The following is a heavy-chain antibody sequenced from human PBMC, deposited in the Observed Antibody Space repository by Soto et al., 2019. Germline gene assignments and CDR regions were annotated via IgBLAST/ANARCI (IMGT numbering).Heavy chain of an antibody. CDR3: ARELKGEIENYSMDV. J-gene: IGHJ6*02. D-gene: IGHD3-16*01. CDR1: GGSISSYY. V-gene: IGHV4-59*01. Sequence: PSETLSLTCTVSGGSISSYYWSWSRQPPGKGLEWIGYIYYSGRTNYNPSLKSRVTISVDTSKNQCPLKLRSVTAADTAVYYCARELKGEIENYSMDVCGQGTTVTLSS. CDR2: IYYSGRT.